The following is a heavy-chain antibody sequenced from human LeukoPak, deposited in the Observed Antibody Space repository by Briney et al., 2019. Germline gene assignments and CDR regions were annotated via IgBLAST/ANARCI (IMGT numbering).Heavy chain of an antibody. J-gene: IGHJ4*02. V-gene: IGHV1-69*13. CDR2: IIPIFGTA. CDR1: GGTFSSYA. CDR3: ARKDYSSGWYEGNY. D-gene: IGHD6-19*01. Sequence: SVKVSCKASGGTFSSYAISWVRQAPGQGLEWMGGIIPIFGTANYAQKFQGRVTITADESTSTAYMELSSLRSDDTAVYYCARKDYSSGWYEGNYWGQGTLVTVSS.